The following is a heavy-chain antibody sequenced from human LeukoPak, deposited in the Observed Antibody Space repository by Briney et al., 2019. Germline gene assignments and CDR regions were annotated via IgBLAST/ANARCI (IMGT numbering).Heavy chain of an antibody. CDR1: GGTFSSYA. CDR3: AIGPYDSSGYYYSAFDY. J-gene: IGHJ4*02. V-gene: IGHV1-69*04. Sequence: SVKVSCEASGGTFSSYAISWVRQAPGQGLEWMGRIIPILGIANYAQKFQGRVTITADKSTSTAYMELSSLRSEDTAVYYCAIGPYDSSGYYYSAFDYWGQGTLVTVSS. D-gene: IGHD3-22*01. CDR2: IIPILGIA.